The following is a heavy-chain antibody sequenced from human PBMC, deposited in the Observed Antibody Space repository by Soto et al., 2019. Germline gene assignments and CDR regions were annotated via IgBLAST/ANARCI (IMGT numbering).Heavy chain of an antibody. V-gene: IGHV4-34*02. CDR2: INHSGVT. D-gene: IGHD2-21*02. Sequence: QVQLQQRGAGLLKPSETLSLTCAVYGGSLSGDYWSWIRQPPGKGPEWIGEINHSGVTNYNPSLKSRITISVDTSKNEFSLKRSSVTAADTAVYYCAKGGDWLDYWGQGTLVTVSS. CDR3: AKGGDWLDY. J-gene: IGHJ4*02. CDR1: GGSLSGDY.